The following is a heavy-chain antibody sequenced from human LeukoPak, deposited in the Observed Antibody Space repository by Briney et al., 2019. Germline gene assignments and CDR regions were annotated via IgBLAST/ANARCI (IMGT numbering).Heavy chain of an antibody. V-gene: IGHV3-33*06. J-gene: IGHJ4*02. Sequence: PGRSLGLSCAASGFTFSSYGMHWVRQAPGKGLEWVAVIWYDGSNKYYADSVKGRFTISRDNSKNTLYLQMNSLRAEDTAVYYCAKGRIQLWLTIDYWGQGTLVTVSS. CDR3: AKGRIQLWLTIDY. CDR2: IWYDGSNK. CDR1: GFTFSSYG. D-gene: IGHD5-18*01.